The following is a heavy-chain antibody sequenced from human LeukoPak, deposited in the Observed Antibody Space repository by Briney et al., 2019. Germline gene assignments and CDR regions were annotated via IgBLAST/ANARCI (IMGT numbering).Heavy chain of an antibody. V-gene: IGHV4-34*01. CDR2: INHSVST. J-gene: IGHJ4*02. CDR3: ARGRRDGSSWYIDY. Sequence: SETLSLTCTVYGGSFSGYYWSWIRQPPGQGLEWIGEINHSVSTNYNPSSKSRVTISLETSNNQVPLKLSSVTAAETTVYYCARGRRDGSSWYIDYWGQGTLVTVSS. D-gene: IGHD6-13*01. CDR1: GGSFSGYY.